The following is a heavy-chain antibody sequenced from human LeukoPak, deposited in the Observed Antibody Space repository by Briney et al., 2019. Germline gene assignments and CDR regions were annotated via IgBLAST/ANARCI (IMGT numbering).Heavy chain of an antibody. D-gene: IGHD3-22*01. J-gene: IGHJ4*02. V-gene: IGHV3-23*01. Sequence: PGGSLRLSCAASGFTFSSYAMSWVRQAPGKGLEWVSAISGSGGSTYYADSVKGRFTISRDNYKNTLYLQMNSLRAEDTAVYYCAKDLYYYDSSGYYSSDYWGQGTLVTVSS. CDR3: AKDLYYYDSSGYYSSDY. CDR1: GFTFSSYA. CDR2: ISGSGGST.